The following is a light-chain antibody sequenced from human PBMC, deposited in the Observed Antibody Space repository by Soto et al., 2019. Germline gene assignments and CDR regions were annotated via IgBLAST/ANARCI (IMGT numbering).Light chain of an antibody. Sequence: EIVLTQSPGTLSLSPGEGATLSCRASQSVSSSSLAWYQQKPGQAPRLLIYGASSRATGIPDRFSGSGSGTDSTLTISRLEPEDFAVYFCQQYGSSPLTFGGGTKVEIK. J-gene: IGKJ4*01. CDR2: GAS. V-gene: IGKV3-20*01. CDR3: QQYGSSPLT. CDR1: QSVSSSS.